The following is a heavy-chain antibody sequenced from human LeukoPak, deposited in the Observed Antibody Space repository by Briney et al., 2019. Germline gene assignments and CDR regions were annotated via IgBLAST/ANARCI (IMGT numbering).Heavy chain of an antibody. CDR2: ISGSGGST. CDR1: GFTFSNYA. D-gene: IGHD3-3*01. Sequence: GGSLRLSCAASGFTFSNYAMSWVRLAPGKGLEWVSAISGSGGSTYYADSVKGRFTIPRDNSKNTLYLQMNSLRSEDTAIYYCAKDPNYDFWSGYLDYWGQGTLVTASS. V-gene: IGHV3-23*01. J-gene: IGHJ4*02. CDR3: AKDPNYDFWSGYLDY.